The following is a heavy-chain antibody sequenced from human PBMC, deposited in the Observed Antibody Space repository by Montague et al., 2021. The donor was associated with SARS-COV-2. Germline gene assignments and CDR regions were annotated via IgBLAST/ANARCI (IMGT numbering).Heavy chain of an antibody. J-gene: IGHJ5*02. V-gene: IGHV4-39*01. Sequence: SETLPLTCTVSGGSLFSCCYYWGWIRQPPGKGLEWIVSVYYNRNTNYKPTLQSPVTISLDTSENKFSLNLDSVTAADTAVYYCVGPGGSEGHWFDRWGQGTPVTVSS. CDR1: GGSLFSCCYY. CDR2: VYYNRNT. CDR3: VGPGGSEGHWFDR. D-gene: IGHD3-10*01.